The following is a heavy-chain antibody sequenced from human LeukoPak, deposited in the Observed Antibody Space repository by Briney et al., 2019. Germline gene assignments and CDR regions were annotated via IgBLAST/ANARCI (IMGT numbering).Heavy chain of an antibody. CDR3: ARARMYSSGWYFDY. CDR1: GSSITSYY. D-gene: IGHD6-19*01. V-gene: IGHV4-4*07. CDR2: IYTGGSI. Sequence: SETLSLACTVSGSSITSYYWSWIRQPAVKGLECIGRIYTGGSINYNPSLKSRVTMSVHTSKNQFSLNLSSVTAADTAVYYCARARMYSSGWYFDYWGQGTPVTVSS. J-gene: IGHJ4*02.